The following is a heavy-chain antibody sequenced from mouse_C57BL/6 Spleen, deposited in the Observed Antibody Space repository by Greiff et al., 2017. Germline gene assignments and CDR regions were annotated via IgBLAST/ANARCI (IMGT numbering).Heavy chain of an antibody. CDR1: GYTFTSYW. Sequence: QVQLKQPGAELVKPGASVKLSCKASGYTFTSYWMHWVKQRPGQGLEWIGMIHPNSGSTNYNEKFKSKATLTVDKSSSTAYMQLSSLTSEDSAVYYCARSGDGRAMDYWGQGTSGTVSS. D-gene: IGHD2-3*01. CDR2: IHPNSGST. J-gene: IGHJ4*01. CDR3: ARSGDGRAMDY. V-gene: IGHV1-64*01.